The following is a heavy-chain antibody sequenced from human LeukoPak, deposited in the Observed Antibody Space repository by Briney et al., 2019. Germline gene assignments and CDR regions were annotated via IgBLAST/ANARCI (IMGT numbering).Heavy chain of an antibody. CDR1: GLTVSGNY. V-gene: IGHV3-53*01. J-gene: IGHJ5*02. CDR3: VKIPEGP. CDR2: IYSADNT. Sequence: SGGSLRLSCAASGLTVSGNYMSWVRQAPGKGLEWVSNIYSADNTDYADSEKGRFTISRDSSKNTLYLQMNSLRAEDTAVYYCVKIPEGPWGQGTLVTVSS.